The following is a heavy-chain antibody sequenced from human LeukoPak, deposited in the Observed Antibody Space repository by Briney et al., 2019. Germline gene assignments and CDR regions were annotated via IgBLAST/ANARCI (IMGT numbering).Heavy chain of an antibody. CDR2: IYHSGNT. V-gene: IGHV4-30-2*01. CDR3: GRDSPLVHVSGRTGWAFDI. CDR1: GGSISSGAYY. Sequence: PSETLSLTCTVSGGSISSGAYYWSWIRQPPGKGLEWIGYIYHSGNTYYNPSLRSRVTISVDRSKNQFSLTLSSVTAADTAVYYCGRDSPLVHVSGRTGWAFDIWGQGTTVTVSS. D-gene: IGHD3-10*01. J-gene: IGHJ3*02.